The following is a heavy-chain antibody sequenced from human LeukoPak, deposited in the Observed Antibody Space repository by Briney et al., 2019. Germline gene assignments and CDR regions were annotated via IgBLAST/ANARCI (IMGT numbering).Heavy chain of an antibody. CDR3: ARGLVVVTMTSSIMNV. CDR2: IDHRGSI. CDR1: GGSFTDYY. V-gene: IGHV4-34*01. J-gene: IGHJ6*02. Sequence: SETLSLTCVVNGGSFTDYYWTWIRQAPGNGLEWVGDIDHRGSINYNPSLKSRVTISVDTSKNQFSLRLSSVTAADTAVYYCARGLVVVTMTSSIMNVWGQGTTVTVSS. D-gene: IGHD3-22*01.